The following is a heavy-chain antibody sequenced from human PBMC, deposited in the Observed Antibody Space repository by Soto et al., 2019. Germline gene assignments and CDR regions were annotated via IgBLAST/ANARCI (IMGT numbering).Heavy chain of an antibody. J-gene: IGHJ5*02. CDR3: ARGVPNSSSWYLGAGWFDH. V-gene: IGHV1-69*13. CDR2: IIPIFGTA. Sequence: SVKVSCKSSGGTLSGYAISWVRQAPGQGLEWMGGIIPIFGTANYAQKFQGRVTITADESTSTAYMELSSLRSEDTAVYYCARGVPNSSSWYLGAGWFDHWG. D-gene: IGHD6-13*01. CDR1: GGTLSGYA.